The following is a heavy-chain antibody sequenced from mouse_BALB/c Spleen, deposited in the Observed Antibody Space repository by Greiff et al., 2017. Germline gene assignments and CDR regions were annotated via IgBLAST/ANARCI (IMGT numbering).Heavy chain of an antibody. CDR2: INPSSGYT. Sequence: QVQLKESAAELARPGASVKMSCKASGYTFTSYTMHWVKQRPGQGLEWIGYINPSSGYTEYNQKFKDKTTLTADKSSSTAYMQLSSLTSEDSAVYYCARGGNSYAMDYWGQGTSVTVSS. CDR1: GYTFTSYT. D-gene: IGHD2-1*01. CDR3: ARGGNSYAMDY. V-gene: IGHV1-4*02. J-gene: IGHJ4*01.